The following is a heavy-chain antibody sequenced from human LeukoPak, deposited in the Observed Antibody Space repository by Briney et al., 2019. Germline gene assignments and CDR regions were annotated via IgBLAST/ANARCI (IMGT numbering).Heavy chain of an antibody. V-gene: IGHV3-7*03. D-gene: IGHD3-16*01. Sequence: GGSLRLSCAASGFTFTNAWMNWARQAPGKGLEWVASINHNGNVNYYVDSVKGRFTISRDNAKNSLYLQMSNLRAEDTAVYFCARGGGLDVWGQGATVTVSS. CDR2: INHNGNVN. J-gene: IGHJ6*02. CDR3: ARGGGLDV. CDR1: GFTFTNAW.